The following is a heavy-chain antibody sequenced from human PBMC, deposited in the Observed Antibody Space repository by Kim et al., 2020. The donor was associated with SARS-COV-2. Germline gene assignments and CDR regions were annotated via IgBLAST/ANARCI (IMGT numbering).Heavy chain of an antibody. J-gene: IGHJ4*02. V-gene: IGHV4-39*01. CDR3: ASPYYYGSGTLDV. D-gene: IGHD3-10*01. Sequence: PTLKGRVTISVDPAKNQFSLKLSSVTAADTAVYYCASPYYYGSGTLDVWGQGTLVTVSS.